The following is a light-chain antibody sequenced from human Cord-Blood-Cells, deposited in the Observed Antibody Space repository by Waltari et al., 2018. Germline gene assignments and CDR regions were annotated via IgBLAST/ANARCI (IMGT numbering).Light chain of an antibody. CDR2: WAS. Sequence: DIVMTQSPDSLAVSLGERATINCKSSQSVLYSSNNKNYLAWYRQKPGQPPKLLIYWASTRESGVPDRFSGSGSGTDFTLTISSLQAEDVAVYYCQQYYSTPLITFGPGTKVDIK. J-gene: IGKJ3*01. V-gene: IGKV4-1*01. CDR3: QQYYSTPLIT. CDR1: QSVLYSSNNKNY.